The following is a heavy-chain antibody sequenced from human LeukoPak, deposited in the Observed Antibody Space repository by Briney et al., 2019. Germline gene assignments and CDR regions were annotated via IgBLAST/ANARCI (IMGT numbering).Heavy chain of an antibody. Sequence: GASVKVSCKASGGTFSSYAISWVRQAPGQGLEWMGGIIPIFGTANYAQKFQGRVTITADESTSTAYMELSSLRSEDTAVYYCARVAPPRGYSYGPSPVDYCGQGTLVTVSS. CDR1: GGTFSSYA. V-gene: IGHV1-69*13. D-gene: IGHD5-18*01. J-gene: IGHJ4*02. CDR3: ARVAPPRGYSYGPSPVDY. CDR2: IIPIFGTA.